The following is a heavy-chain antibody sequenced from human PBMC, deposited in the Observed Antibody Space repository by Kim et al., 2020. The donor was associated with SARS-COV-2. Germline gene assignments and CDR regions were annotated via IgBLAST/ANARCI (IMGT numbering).Heavy chain of an antibody. CDR3: VSVDSSGYWNWFDP. J-gene: IGHJ5*02. V-gene: IGHV3-33*05. D-gene: IGHD3-22*01. CDR1: GFTFSSYG. CDR2: ISYDGSNK. Sequence: GGSLRLSCAASGFTFSSYGMHWVRQAPGKGLEWVAVISYDGSNKYYADSVKGRFTISRDNSKNTLYLQMNSLRAEDTAVYYCVSVDSSGYWNWFDPWGQGTLVTVSS.